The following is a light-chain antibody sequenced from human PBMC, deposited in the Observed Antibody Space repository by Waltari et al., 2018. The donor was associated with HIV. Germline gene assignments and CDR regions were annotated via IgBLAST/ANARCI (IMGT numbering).Light chain of an antibody. J-gene: IGLJ1*01. V-gene: IGLV2-14*03. Sequence: QSALTQPASVSGSPGQSITISCTGTSNDVGSSKYVSWHQQHPGEAPKLIIHDVSDRPSGMSNRFSGSKSGNTASRTISGLQTEDEADYYCSSYTSSSTYVCGTGTRVTVL. CDR2: DVS. CDR3: SSYTSSSTYV. CDR1: SNDVGSSKY.